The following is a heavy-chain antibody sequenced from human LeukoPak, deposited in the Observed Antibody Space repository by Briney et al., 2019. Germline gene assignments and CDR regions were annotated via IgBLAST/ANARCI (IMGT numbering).Heavy chain of an antibody. CDR1: GFTVSSNY. J-gene: IGHJ4*02. Sequence: GGSLGLSCAASGFTVSSNYMSWVRQAPGKGLEWVSVIYSGGSTYYADSVKGRFTISRDNSKNTLYLQMNSLRAEDTAVYYCARGLSTAMVDYFDYWGQGTLVTVSS. CDR3: ARGLSTAMVDYFDY. CDR2: IYSGGST. D-gene: IGHD5-18*01. V-gene: IGHV3-53*01.